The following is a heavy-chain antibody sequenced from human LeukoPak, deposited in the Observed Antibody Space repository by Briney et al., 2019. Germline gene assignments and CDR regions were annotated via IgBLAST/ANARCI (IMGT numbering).Heavy chain of an antibody. Sequence: GGSLRLSCAASGFTFSTYWMSWVRQAPGKGLEWVANIKEDGSEKYYVDSVKGRFIASRDNAKNSLSLQMNSLRVEDTAVYYCARNQEGGAGSCYFDSWGQGTLVTVSS. CDR3: ARNQEGGAGSCYFDS. J-gene: IGHJ4*02. V-gene: IGHV3-7*01. D-gene: IGHD2-15*01. CDR2: IKEDGSEK. CDR1: GFTFSTYW.